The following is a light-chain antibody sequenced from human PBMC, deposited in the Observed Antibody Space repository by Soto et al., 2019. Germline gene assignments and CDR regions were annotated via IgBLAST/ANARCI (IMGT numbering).Light chain of an antibody. CDR3: QHLNSYPPWT. J-gene: IGKJ1*01. Sequence: DIQLTQSPSFLSASVGDRVTITCRASQGIRSYLAWYQQKPGKAPKLLIYAASTLQSGVPSRFSGSGSRTEYTLTISRLQPEDFANYYCQHLNSYPPWTFGQGTKVELK. CDR1: QGIRSY. V-gene: IGKV1-9*01. CDR2: AAS.